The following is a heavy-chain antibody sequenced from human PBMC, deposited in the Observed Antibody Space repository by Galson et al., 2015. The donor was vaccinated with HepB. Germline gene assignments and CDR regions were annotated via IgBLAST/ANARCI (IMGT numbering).Heavy chain of an antibody. CDR3: ARDHKPLVLLWFGELPNYYMDV. Sequence: SLRLSCAASGFTFSSYWMSWVRQAPGKGLEWVANIKQDGSEKYYVDSVKGRFTISRDNAKNSLYLQMNSLRAEDTAVYYCARDHKPLVLLWFGELPNYYMDVWGKGTTVTVSS. CDR1: GFTFSSYW. CDR2: IKQDGSEK. V-gene: IGHV3-7*01. D-gene: IGHD3-10*01. J-gene: IGHJ6*03.